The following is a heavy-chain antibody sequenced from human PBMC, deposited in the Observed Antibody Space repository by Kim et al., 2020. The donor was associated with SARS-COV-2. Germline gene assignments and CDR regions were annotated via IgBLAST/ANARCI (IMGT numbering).Heavy chain of an antibody. V-gene: IGHV3-23*01. CDR2: ISGSGGYT. CDR1: AFTFSIYA. Sequence: GGSLRLSCAASAFTFSIYAMSWVRQSPGKGLEWVSVISGSGGYTYYADSVKGRFTISRYNSKNTLYLQMNSLRAEDTAIYYCARGPVGIAAYYFDCWRQGTLVTVSS. J-gene: IGHJ4*02. CDR3: ARGPVGIAAYYFDC. D-gene: IGHD1-26*01.